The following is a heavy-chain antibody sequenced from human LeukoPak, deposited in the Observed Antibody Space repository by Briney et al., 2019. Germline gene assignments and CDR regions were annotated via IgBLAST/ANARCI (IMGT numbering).Heavy chain of an antibody. CDR1: GGSISSSSYY. V-gene: IGHV4-39*01. Sequence: SETLSLTCTVSGGSISSSSYYWGWIRQPPGKGLEWIGSNYYSGSTYYNPSLKSRVTISVDTSKNQFSLKLSSVTAADTAVYYCARRSLWLRPSYYFDYWGQGTLVTVSS. J-gene: IGHJ4*02. CDR3: ARRSLWLRPSYYFDY. CDR2: NYYSGST. D-gene: IGHD5-12*01.